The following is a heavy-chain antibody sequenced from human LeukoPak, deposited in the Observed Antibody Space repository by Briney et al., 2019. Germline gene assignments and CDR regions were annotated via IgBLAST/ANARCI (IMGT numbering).Heavy chain of an antibody. CDR2: ISGSGGST. D-gene: IGHD1-1*01. CDR3: AKDRRPVPGDWFDP. CDR1: GLTFSSYG. J-gene: IGHJ5*02. Sequence: GGSLRLSCAASGLTFSSYGMSWVRPAPGKGLEWVSAISGSGGSTYYADSVKGRFTISTDNSKNTLYLQMNSLRAEDTAVYYCAKDRRPVPGDWFDPWGQGTLVTVSS. V-gene: IGHV3-23*01.